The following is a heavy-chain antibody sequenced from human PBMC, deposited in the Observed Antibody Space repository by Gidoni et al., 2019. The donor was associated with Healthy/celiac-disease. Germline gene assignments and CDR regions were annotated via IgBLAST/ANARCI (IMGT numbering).Heavy chain of an antibody. CDR3: ARGRRITMVRGVAKYNWFDP. Sequence: QVQLQQWGAGLLKPSETLSLTCAVYGGSFSGYYWSWIRQPPGKGLEWIGEINHSGSTNYNPSLKSRVTISVDTSKNQFSLKLSSVTAADTAVYYCARGRRITMVRGVAKYNWFDPWGQGTLVTVSS. CDR2: INHSGST. D-gene: IGHD3-10*01. CDR1: GGSFSGYY. J-gene: IGHJ5*02. V-gene: IGHV4-34*01.